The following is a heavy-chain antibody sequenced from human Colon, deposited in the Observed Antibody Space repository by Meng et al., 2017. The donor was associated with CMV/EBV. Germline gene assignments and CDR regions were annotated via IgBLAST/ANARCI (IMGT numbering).Heavy chain of an antibody. Sequence: SETLSLTCTVSGGPVNTGSSYWSWIRQPPGKGLEWIGYIHNREGANYNPSLKSRVTISDDTSKSQFSLKLSSVTAADTAVYYCARDLGHCSRDGCYHYFDFWGPGMLVTVSS. CDR2: IHNREGA. CDR3: ARDLGHCSRDGCYHYFDF. CDR1: GGPVNTGSSY. D-gene: IGHD2-2*01. V-gene: IGHV4-61*01. J-gene: IGHJ4*02.